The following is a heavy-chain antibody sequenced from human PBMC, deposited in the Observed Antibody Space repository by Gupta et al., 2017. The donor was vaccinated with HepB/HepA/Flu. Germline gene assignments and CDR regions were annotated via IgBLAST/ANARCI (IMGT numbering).Heavy chain of an antibody. V-gene: IGHV1-46*01. CDR3: ARDLPLTRYCSSTSCRSGWRFDP. CDR2: INPSGGST. Sequence: QVQLVQSGAEVKKPGASVKVSCKASGYTFTSYYMHWVRQAPGKGLEWMGIINPSGGSTSYAQKFQGRVTMTRDTSTSTVYMELSSLRSEDTAVYYCARDLPLTRYCSSTSCRSGWRFDPWGQGTLVTVSS. D-gene: IGHD2-2*01. CDR1: GYTFTSYY. J-gene: IGHJ5*02.